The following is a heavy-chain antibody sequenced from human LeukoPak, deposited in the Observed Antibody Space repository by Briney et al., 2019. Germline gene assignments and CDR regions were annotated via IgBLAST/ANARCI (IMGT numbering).Heavy chain of an antibody. V-gene: IGHV1-69*04. CDR1: GGTFSSYA. D-gene: IGHD3-22*01. Sequence: SVKVSCKASGGTFSSYAISWVRQAPGQGLEWMGRIIPILGIANYAQKFQGRVTITADKSTSTAYMELSSLRSEDTAVYYCASTDDSSGYSYSWFAPWGQGTLVTVSS. CDR2: IIPILGIA. J-gene: IGHJ5*02. CDR3: ASTDDSSGYSYSWFAP.